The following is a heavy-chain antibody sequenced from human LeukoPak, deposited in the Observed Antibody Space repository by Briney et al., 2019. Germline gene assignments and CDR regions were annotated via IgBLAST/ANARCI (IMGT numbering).Heavy chain of an antibody. D-gene: IGHD3-22*01. Sequence: GASVKVSCKASGYTFTGSYMHWVRQAPGQGLEWMGWINPNSGGTNYAQKFQGRVTMTRDTSISTAYMELSRLRSDDTAVYYCANLDSSGYYSFDYWGQGTLVTVSS. V-gene: IGHV1-2*02. J-gene: IGHJ4*02. CDR1: GYTFTGSY. CDR3: ANLDSSGYYSFDY. CDR2: INPNSGGT.